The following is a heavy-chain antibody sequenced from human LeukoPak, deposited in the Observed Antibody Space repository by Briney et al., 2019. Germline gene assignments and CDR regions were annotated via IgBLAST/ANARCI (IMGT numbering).Heavy chain of an antibody. CDR2: IWYDGSNK. Sequence: QPGGSLRLSCAASGFTFSSYGMHWVRQAPGKGLEWVAVIWYDGSNKYYADSVKGRFTISRDNSKNTLYLQMNSLRAEDTAVHYCARDFGGSYGFDYWGQGTLVTVSS. CDR3: ARDFGGSYGFDY. V-gene: IGHV3-33*01. CDR1: GFTFSSYG. J-gene: IGHJ4*02. D-gene: IGHD1-26*01.